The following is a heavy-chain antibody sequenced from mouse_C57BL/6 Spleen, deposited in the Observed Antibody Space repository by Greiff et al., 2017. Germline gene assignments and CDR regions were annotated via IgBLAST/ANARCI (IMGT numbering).Heavy chain of an antibody. V-gene: IGHV1-52*01. CDR2: IDPSDSET. CDR3: ARAGGYYGSSYAMDY. D-gene: IGHD1-1*01. Sequence: QVQLQQPGAELVRPGSSVKLSCKASGYTFTSYWMHWVKQRPIQGLEWIGNIDPSDSETHYNQKFQDKATLTVDKSSSTAYMQLSSLTSEDSAVYYCARAGGYYGSSYAMDYWGQGTSVTVSS. CDR1: GYTFTSYW. J-gene: IGHJ4*01.